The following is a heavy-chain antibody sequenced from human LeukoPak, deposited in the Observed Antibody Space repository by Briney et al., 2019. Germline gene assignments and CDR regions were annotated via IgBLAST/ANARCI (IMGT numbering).Heavy chain of an antibody. CDR2: ITPYNGNT. D-gene: IGHD3-22*01. J-gene: IGHJ4*02. CDR1: GYTFINYG. CDR3: ARRGVYYYDSSGRANYYFDF. V-gene: IGHV1-18*01. Sequence: ASVKVSCKASGYTFINYGINWVRQAPGQGLEWVGWITPYNGNTNYAQKLQGRVTMTTDTSTSTAYMELRSLRPDDTAMYYRARRGVYYYDSSGRANYYFDFWGQGNLVTVSS.